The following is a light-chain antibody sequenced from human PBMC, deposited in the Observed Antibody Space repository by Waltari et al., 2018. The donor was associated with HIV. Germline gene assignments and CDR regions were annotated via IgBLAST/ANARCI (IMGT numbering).Light chain of an antibody. J-gene: IGLJ1*01. CDR3: QSYDSSLSGFV. CDR2: GNS. CDR1: SSNIGAGYD. V-gene: IGLV1-40*01. Sequence: QSVLTQPPSVSRAPGQRVTISCTGSSSNIGAGYDVHWYQQLPGTAPKLLIYGNSNRPAGVPDRFSGAKSGTSASLAITGLQAEDEADYSCQSYDSSLSGFVFGTRTKVTVL.